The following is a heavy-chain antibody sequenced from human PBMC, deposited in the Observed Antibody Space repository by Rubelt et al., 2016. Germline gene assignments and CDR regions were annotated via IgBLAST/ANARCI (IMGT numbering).Heavy chain of an antibody. CDR3: ARVMITFGGVIEVGWFDP. CDR2: ISAYNGNT. Sequence: QVQLVQSGAEVKEPGASVKVSCKASGYTFTSYGISWVRQAPGQGLEWMGWISAYNGNTNYEQKRRGRVTMTTDTSTSTAYRGLRSLRSDDTAVYYCARVMITFGGVIEVGWFDPWGQGTLVTVSS. CDR1: GYTFTSYG. V-gene: IGHV1-18*01. D-gene: IGHD3-16*02. J-gene: IGHJ5*02.